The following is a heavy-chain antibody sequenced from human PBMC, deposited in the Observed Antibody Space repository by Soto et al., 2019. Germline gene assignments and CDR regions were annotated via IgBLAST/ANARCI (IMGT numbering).Heavy chain of an antibody. CDR2: FDPEDGET. CDR1: GYTLTELS. CDR3: ATGGGGSGSYYRDYYYYMDF. V-gene: IGHV1-24*01. Sequence: ASVKVSCKVSGYTLTELSMHWVRQAPGKGLEWMGGFDPEDGETIYAQKFQGRVTMTEDTSTDTAYMELSSLRSEDTAVYYCATGGGGSGSYYRDYYYYMDFWGKGTTVTVSS. D-gene: IGHD3-10*01. J-gene: IGHJ6*03.